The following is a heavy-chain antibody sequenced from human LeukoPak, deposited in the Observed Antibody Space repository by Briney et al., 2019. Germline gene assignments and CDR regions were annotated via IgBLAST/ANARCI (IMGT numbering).Heavy chain of an antibody. CDR2: NYYSGST. CDR1: GGSISSYY. D-gene: IGHD4-17*01. J-gene: IGHJ5*02. Sequence: SDTLSLTCTVSGGSISSYYWSCIRQPPGKGLEWIGYNYYSGSTNYNPSLKSRVTISVDPSKNQFSLTLSSVTAADTAVYYCARVPYGDYDNWFDPWGQGTLVTVSS. CDR3: ARVPYGDYDNWFDP. V-gene: IGHV4-59*07.